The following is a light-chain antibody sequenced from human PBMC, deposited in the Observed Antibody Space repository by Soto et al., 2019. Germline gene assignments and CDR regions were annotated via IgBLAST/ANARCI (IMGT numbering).Light chain of an antibody. J-gene: IGLJ1*01. CDR3: GSWDSSLSAYV. CDR2: DDD. V-gene: IGLV1-51*01. CDR1: SSNIGGNS. Sequence: QSALAQPPSVSAAPGQRVTISRSRSSSNIGGNSVSWYQQLPGTAPKLLIYDDDKRPSGIPDRFSGSKSGTSATLGITGFQTGDEADYYCGSWDSSLSAYVFGTGTKVTVL.